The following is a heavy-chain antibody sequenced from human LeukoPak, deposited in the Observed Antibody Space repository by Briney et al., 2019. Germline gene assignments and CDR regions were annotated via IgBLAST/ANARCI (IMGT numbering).Heavy chain of an antibody. Sequence: GRSLRLSCAASGFTFSSYGMHWVRQAPGKGLEWVAVISNDGSNKYYADSVKGRFTISRDNSKNTLSLQMSSLRAEDTAVYYCAKDLRYSSSWYFYFDYWGQGSLVTVSS. CDR3: AKDLRYSSSWYFYFDY. J-gene: IGHJ4*02. CDR1: GFTFSSYG. D-gene: IGHD6-13*01. V-gene: IGHV3-30*18. CDR2: ISNDGSNK.